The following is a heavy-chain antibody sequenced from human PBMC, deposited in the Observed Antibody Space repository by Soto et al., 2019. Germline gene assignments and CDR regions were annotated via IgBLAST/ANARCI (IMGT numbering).Heavy chain of an antibody. CDR3: ARGGLVGARNPLDY. CDR1: GFTFSDYY. J-gene: IGHJ4*02. Sequence: QVQLVESGGGLVKHGGSLRLSCAASGFTFSDYYMSWIRQAPGKGLEWVSDISSSSSYTNYADSVKGRFTISRDNAKNSLYLHMNSLRAEDTAVYYGARGGLVGARNPLDYWGQGTLVTVAS. D-gene: IGHD1-26*01. V-gene: IGHV3-11*06. CDR2: ISSSSSYT.